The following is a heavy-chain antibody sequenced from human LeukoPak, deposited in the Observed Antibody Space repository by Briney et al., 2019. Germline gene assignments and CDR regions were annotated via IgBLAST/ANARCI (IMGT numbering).Heavy chain of an antibody. V-gene: IGHV3-48*02. D-gene: IGHD3-16*01. Sequence: GRSLRLSCAASGFTFSSYSMNWVRQAPGEGLEWVSYISTSSSTIYYADSVKGRFTISRDNAKNSLYLQMNNLRDEDTAVYYCARVRSGGADYWGQGSLVTVSS. CDR2: ISTSSSTI. J-gene: IGHJ4*02. CDR3: ARVRSGGADY. CDR1: GFTFSSYS.